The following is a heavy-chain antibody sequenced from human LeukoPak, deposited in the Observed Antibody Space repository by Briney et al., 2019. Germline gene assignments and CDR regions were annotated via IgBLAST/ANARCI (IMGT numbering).Heavy chain of an antibody. V-gene: IGHV3-30*02. CDR3: ARGNGPAALSYYYYYMDV. D-gene: IGHD2-2*01. CDR1: GFIFSKYG. CDR2: IRYDGSDK. Sequence: PGGSLRLSCAASGFIFSKYGMHWLRQAPGKGLEWVAFIRYDGSDKFYADSVKGRFTISRDNSKNTLYLQMNSLRAEDTAVYYCARGNGPAALSYYYYYMDVWGKGTTVTVSS. J-gene: IGHJ6*03.